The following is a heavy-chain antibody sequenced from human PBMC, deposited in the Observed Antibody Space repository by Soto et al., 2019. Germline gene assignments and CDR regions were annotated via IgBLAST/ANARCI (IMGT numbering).Heavy chain of an antibody. CDR3: ARLEGDYLGFDY. J-gene: IGHJ4*02. Sequence: SETLSLTCTVSVGSVSSSSYYWGWIRQPPGKGLEWIGTISYSGSTYYNPSLKSRVTISVDTSKNQFSLRLTSVTAADTAVYYCARLEGDYLGFDYWGQGTLVTVSS. D-gene: IGHD4-17*01. V-gene: IGHV4-39*01. CDR2: ISYSGST. CDR1: VGSVSSSSYY.